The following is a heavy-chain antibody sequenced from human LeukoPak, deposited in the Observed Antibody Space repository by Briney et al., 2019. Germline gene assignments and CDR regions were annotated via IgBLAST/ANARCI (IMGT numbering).Heavy chain of an antibody. D-gene: IGHD6-6*01. CDR1: GFPFSIYW. V-gene: IGHV3-7*01. Sequence: QAGGSLRLSCAASGFPFSIYWMTWVRQAPGKGLEWVVNIKQDGSEKYYVDSVKGRFTISRGNAKNSLYLQMNSLRAEDTAVYYCARGELVFAYSMDFWGKGTTVTVSS. CDR2: IKQDGSEK. CDR3: ARGELVFAYSMDF. J-gene: IGHJ6*03.